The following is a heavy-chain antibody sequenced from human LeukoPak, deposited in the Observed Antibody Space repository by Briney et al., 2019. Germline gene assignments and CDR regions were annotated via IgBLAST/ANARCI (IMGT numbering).Heavy chain of an antibody. J-gene: IGHJ6*03. D-gene: IGHD2-2*02. Sequence: GGSLRLSCAASGFAFHNYWMSWVRQAPGKGLEWVANIKVDGSEEYYVDSVKGRFTISRDNAKSSLYLQMNSLRAEDTAVYYCARNTAAIVLRYFYFYMDVWGKGTTVTVSS. CDR3: ARNTAAIVLRYFYFYMDV. V-gene: IGHV3-7*01. CDR2: IKVDGSEE. CDR1: GFAFHNYW.